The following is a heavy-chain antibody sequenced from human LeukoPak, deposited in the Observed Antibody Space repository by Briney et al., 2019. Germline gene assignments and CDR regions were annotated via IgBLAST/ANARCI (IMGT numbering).Heavy chain of an antibody. CDR3: ARGSSSWPYWYFDL. J-gene: IGHJ2*01. CDR1: GYTFTGYY. D-gene: IGHD6-13*01. Sequence: ASVKVSCKASGYTFTGYYMHWVRQAPGQGLEWMGWINPNSGGTNYAQKFQGRVTMTRDTSISTAYMELSRLRSDDTAVYYCARGSSSWPYWYFDLWGRGTLVTVSS. V-gene: IGHV1-2*02. CDR2: INPNSGGT.